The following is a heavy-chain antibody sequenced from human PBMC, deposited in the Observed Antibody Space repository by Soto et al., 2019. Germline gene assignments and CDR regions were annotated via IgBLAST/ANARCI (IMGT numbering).Heavy chain of an antibody. Sequence: GESLKISCKGSGYSFTSYWIGWVRQMPGKGLEWMGIIYPGDSDTRYSPSFQGQVTISADKSISIAYLQWSSLKASDTAMYYCARHGVWGVVPAATLSYYYHYCMDVWGQGTTVTVS. D-gene: IGHD2-2*01. CDR3: ARHGVWGVVPAATLSYYYHYCMDV. CDR2: IYPGDSDT. V-gene: IGHV5-51*01. CDR1: GYSFTSYW. J-gene: IGHJ6*02.